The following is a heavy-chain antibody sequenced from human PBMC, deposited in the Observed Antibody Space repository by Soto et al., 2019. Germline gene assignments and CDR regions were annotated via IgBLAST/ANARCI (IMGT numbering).Heavy chain of an antibody. CDR1: GYTFTSYA. CDR2: INAGNGNT. D-gene: IGHD3-3*01. Sequence: GASVKVSCKASGYTFTSYAMHWVRQAPRQRLEWMGWINAGNGNTKYSQKFQGRVTITRDTSASTAYMELSSLRSEDTAVYYCARSGALDFGVVSPNWFDPXGQGTLVTVSS. CDR3: ARSGALDFGVVSPNWFDP. J-gene: IGHJ5*02. V-gene: IGHV1-3*01.